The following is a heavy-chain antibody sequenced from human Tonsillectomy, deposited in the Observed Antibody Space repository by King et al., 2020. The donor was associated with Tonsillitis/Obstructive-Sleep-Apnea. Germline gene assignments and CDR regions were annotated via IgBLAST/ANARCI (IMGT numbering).Heavy chain of an antibody. V-gene: IGHV3-21*01. D-gene: IGHD6-13*01. CDR1: GFTFSSYS. Sequence: VQLVESGGGLVKPGGSLRLSCAASGFTFSSYSMNWVRQAPGKGLEWVSSISISSSYIYYADSVKGRFTISRDNAKNSLYLQMNSLRAEDTAVYYCARGGAAAYQIDYWGQGTLVTVSS. J-gene: IGHJ4*02. CDR2: ISISSSYI. CDR3: ARGGAAAYQIDY.